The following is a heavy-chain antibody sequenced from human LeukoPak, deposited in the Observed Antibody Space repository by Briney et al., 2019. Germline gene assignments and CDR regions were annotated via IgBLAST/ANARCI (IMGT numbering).Heavy chain of an antibody. J-gene: IGHJ4*02. Sequence: GGSLRLSCAASGFTFSSYGMHWVRQAPGKGLEWVAFIRYDGSNKYYADSVKGQFTISRDNSKNTLYLQMNSLRAEDMAVYYCAKSDYYYDSSGYYYFDYWGQGTLVTVSS. CDR3: AKSDYYYDSSGYYYFDY. CDR2: IRYDGSNK. D-gene: IGHD3-22*01. CDR1: GFTFSSYG. V-gene: IGHV3-30*02.